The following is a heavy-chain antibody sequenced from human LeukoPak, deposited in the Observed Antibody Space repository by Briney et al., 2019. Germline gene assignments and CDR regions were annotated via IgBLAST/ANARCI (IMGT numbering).Heavy chain of an antibody. CDR2: ISYDGRNE. CDR3: AEDQSASVGATEFDS. V-gene: IGHV3-30*18. Sequence: GGSLRISCAASGFSFSSYGMHWIRQAPGKVLNPVTVISYDGRNEYYADSVKGRFTISRDNSKNTLYLQMDSLRAEDTAVYYCAEDQSASVGATEFDSWGQGTLVTVSS. CDR1: GFSFSSYG. J-gene: IGHJ4*02. D-gene: IGHD1-26*01.